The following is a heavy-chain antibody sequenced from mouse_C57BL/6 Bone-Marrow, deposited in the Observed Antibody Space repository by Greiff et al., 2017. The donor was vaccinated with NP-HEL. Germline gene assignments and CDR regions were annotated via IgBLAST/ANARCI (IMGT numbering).Heavy chain of an antibody. CDR1: GYSFTGYY. J-gene: IGHJ2*01. D-gene: IGHD1-1*01. CDR3: ASPIYSHTVDYFDY. Sequence: EVQLQQSGPELVKPGASVKISCKASGYSFTGYYMNWVKQSPEKSLEWIGEINPSTGGTTYNQKFKAKATLTVDTSSSTAYMQLKSLTSDDSAVYHCASPIYSHTVDYFDYWGQGTTLTVSS. V-gene: IGHV1-42*01. CDR2: INPSTGGT.